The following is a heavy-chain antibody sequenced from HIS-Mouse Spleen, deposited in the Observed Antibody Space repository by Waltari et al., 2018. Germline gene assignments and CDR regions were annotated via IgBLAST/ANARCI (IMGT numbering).Heavy chain of an antibody. J-gene: IGHJ2*01. Sequence: QLQLQESGPGLVKPSETLSPTSTVPGGPISSSSYLWGWIRQPPGKGLAWIGSIYYSGSTYYNPSLKSRVTISVDTSKNQFSLKLSSVTAADTAVYYCAREIPYSSSWYDWYFDLWGRGTLVTVSS. CDR1: GGPISSSSYL. CDR3: AREIPYSSSWYDWYFDL. V-gene: IGHV4-39*07. CDR2: IYYSGST. D-gene: IGHD6-13*01.